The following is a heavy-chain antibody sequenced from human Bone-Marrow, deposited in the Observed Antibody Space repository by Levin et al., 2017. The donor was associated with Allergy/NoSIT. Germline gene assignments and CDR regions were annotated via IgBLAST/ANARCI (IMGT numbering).Heavy chain of an antibody. CDR1: GYTFTTYG. V-gene: IGHV1-18*01. CDR2: ISTYNGNT. Sequence: RASVKVSCKASGYTFTTYGISWVRQAPGQGLEWMGWISTYNGNTNYAQRLQGRLTMTTDTSTSTAYMELRSLRSDDTAVYYCARSGGYNTKGIIYYYAYGMDVWGQGTTVTVSS. CDR3: ARSGGYNTKGIIYYYAYGMDV. D-gene: IGHD5-24*01. J-gene: IGHJ6*02.